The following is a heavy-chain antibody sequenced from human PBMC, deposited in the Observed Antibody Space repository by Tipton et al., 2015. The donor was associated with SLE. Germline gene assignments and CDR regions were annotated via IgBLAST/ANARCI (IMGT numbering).Heavy chain of an antibody. CDR1: GYSFTSYG. Sequence: QLVQSGAEVKKPGESLRISCKGSGYSFTSYGISWVRQAPGQGLEWMGWISAYNGNTNYAQKLQGRVTMTTDTSTSTAYMELRSLRSDDTAVYYCARDSSGWYYYYGMDVWGQGTTVTVSS. V-gene: IGHV1-18*01. D-gene: IGHD6-19*01. CDR3: ARDSSGWYYYYGMDV. CDR2: ISAYNGNT. J-gene: IGHJ6*02.